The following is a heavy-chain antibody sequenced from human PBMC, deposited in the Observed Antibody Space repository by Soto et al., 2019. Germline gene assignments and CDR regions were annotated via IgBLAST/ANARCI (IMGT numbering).Heavy chain of an antibody. Sequence: ASVKVSCKASEDTFTRYVIHWVRQAPGQRLEWMGWINAGNGNTKYSQNFQGRVTITRDASASTAYMELSSLRSQDTAVYYCATSTIDTSTWKHYFDGMDFWGQGSTVT. CDR1: EDTFTRYV. D-gene: IGHD6-13*01. J-gene: IGHJ6*02. CDR2: INAGNGNT. CDR3: ATSTIDTSTWKHYFDGMDF. V-gene: IGHV1-3*01.